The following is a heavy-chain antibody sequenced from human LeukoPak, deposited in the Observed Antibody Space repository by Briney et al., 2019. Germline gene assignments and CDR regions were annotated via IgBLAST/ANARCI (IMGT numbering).Heavy chain of an antibody. CDR2: IYHSGST. Sequence: SETLSLTCAVSGGSISSSNWWSWVRQPPGKGLEWIGEIYHSGSTNYNPSLKSRVTISVDTSKNQFSLKLSSVTAADTAVYYCARSHGDYHWYFDLWGRGTLVTVSS. V-gene: IGHV4-4*02. D-gene: IGHD4-17*01. J-gene: IGHJ2*01. CDR3: ARSHGDYHWYFDL. CDR1: GGSISSSNW.